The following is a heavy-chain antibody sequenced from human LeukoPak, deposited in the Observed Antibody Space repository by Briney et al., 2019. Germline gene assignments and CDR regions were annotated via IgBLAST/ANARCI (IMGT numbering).Heavy chain of an antibody. CDR3: ARDQDIVVVHGTMEPYGIDV. D-gene: IGHD2-2*01. CDR2: ISSSSSTI. Sequence: PGGSLRLSCAASGFTFSSYSMNWVRQAPGKGLEWVSYISSSSSTIYYADSVKGRFTISRDNAKNSLYLQMNSLRAEDTAVYYCARDQDIVVVHGTMEPYGIDVWGQGTTVTVSS. CDR1: GFTFSSYS. J-gene: IGHJ6*02. V-gene: IGHV3-48*01.